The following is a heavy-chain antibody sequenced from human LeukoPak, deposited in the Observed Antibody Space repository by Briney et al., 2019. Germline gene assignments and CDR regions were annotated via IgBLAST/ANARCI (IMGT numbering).Heavy chain of an antibody. CDR1: GGSISSYY. CDR2: IYTSGST. CDR3: ARGKYPSHAFDI. V-gene: IGHV4-4*07. Sequence: SETLSLTRTVSGGSISSYYWSWIRQPAGKGLEWIGRIYTSGSTNYNPSLKSRVTMSVDTSKNQFSLKLSSVTAADTAVYYCARGKYPSHAFDIWGQGAMVTVSS. D-gene: IGHD2-2*01. J-gene: IGHJ3*02.